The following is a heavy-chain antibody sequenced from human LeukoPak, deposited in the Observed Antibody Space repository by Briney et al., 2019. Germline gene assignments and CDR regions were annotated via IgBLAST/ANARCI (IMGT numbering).Heavy chain of an antibody. CDR1: GFTFSSHG. Sequence: GGSLRLSCGTSGFTFSSHGMQWVRQAPGKGLEWVALICYDGSKTNYVDSVMGRFTSSRDDSKNTLYLQMDNLRVEDTAVYFCARDLSYGSLSFDPWGQGTLVTVSS. CDR3: ARDLSYGSLSFDP. J-gene: IGHJ5*02. D-gene: IGHD3-10*01. V-gene: IGHV3-33*08. CDR2: ICYDGSKT.